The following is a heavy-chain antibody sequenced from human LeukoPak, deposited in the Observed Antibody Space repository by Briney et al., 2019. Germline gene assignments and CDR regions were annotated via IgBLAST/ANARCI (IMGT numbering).Heavy chain of an antibody. CDR2: VYDSGSA. J-gene: IGHJ4*02. D-gene: IGHD1-26*01. CDR3: AGRARGTYYIDS. Sequence: SETLSLTCSVSGASIGSHYWSWIQQPAGKGLEWIGRVYDSGSANYHPSLKDRVTISLDTSNNQFSLKLSSVTAADTAVYYCAGRARGTYYIDSWGQGTLVTVSS. V-gene: IGHV4-4*07. CDR1: GASIGSHY.